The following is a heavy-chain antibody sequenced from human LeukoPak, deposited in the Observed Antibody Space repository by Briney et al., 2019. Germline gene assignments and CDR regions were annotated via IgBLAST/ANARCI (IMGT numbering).Heavy chain of an antibody. V-gene: IGHV4-34*01. J-gene: IGHJ5*02. CDR3: ARAYCSSTSCYANWFDP. Sequence: SETLSLTCAVYGGSFSDYYWSWIRQPPGKGLEWIGEINHSGSTNYNPSLKSRVTISVDTSKNQFSLKLSSVTAADTAVYYCARAYCSSTSCYANWFDPWGQGTLVTVSS. CDR2: INHSGST. CDR1: GGSFSDYY. D-gene: IGHD2-2*01.